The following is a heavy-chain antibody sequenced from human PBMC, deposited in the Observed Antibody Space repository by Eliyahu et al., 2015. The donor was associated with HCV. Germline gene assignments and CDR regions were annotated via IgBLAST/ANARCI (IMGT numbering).Heavy chain of an antibody. CDR2: IKQDGSET. D-gene: IGHD2-15*01. CDR1: GXXXSRFX. CDR3: AKDSCVGGSCSYPGFYY. V-gene: IGHV3-7*01. Sequence: EVQLVESGGAMVQPGGSLRLSCEVXGXXXSRFXMTWVRQAPGKGLEWVANIKQDGSETHYVDSVKGRFAISRDNAKNSLHLQMNSLRAEDTAVYYCAKDSCVGGSCSYPGFYYWGQGTRVTVSS. J-gene: IGHJ4*02.